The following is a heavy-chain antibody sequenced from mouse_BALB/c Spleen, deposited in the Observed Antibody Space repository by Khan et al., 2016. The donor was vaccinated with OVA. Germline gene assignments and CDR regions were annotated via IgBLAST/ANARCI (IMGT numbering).Heavy chain of an antibody. CDR2: IAPGSGST. Sequence: DLVKPGASVKLSCKASGYTFTSYWINWIKQRPRQGLEWIGRIAPGSGSTYYNEMFKGKATLTVDTSSSTAYIQLSSLSSEDSAVYFCARAVGGKVPLDYWGQGTTLTVSS. CDR3: ARAVGGKVPLDY. D-gene: IGHD1-1*02. CDR1: GYTFTSYW. J-gene: IGHJ2*01. V-gene: IGHV1S41*01.